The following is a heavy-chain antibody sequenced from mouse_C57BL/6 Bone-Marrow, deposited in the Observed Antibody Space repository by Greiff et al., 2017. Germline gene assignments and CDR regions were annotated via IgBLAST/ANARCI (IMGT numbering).Heavy chain of an antibody. Sequence: EVQLVESGGGLVKPGGSLKLSCAASGFTFSDYGLHWVRQAPEKGLEWVAYISSGSSTIYYADTVMGRFTISRDNAKNTLFLQMTSLRSEDTAMYYCARGDYDYDGDYWGQGTTLTVSS. V-gene: IGHV5-17*01. CDR2: ISSGSSTI. J-gene: IGHJ2*01. CDR1: GFTFSDYG. D-gene: IGHD2-4*01. CDR3: ARGDYDYDGDY.